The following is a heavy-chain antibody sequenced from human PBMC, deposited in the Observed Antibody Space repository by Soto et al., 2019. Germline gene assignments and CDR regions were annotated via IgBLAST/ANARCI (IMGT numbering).Heavy chain of an antibody. J-gene: IGHJ6*02. V-gene: IGHV1-2*02. CDR3: ARVDIAVARLLGGMDV. D-gene: IGHD6-19*01. Sequence: QVQLVQSGAEVKKPGASVKVSCKAAGYTFTGYHMHWVRQAPGQGLEWMGWINPNRGGTNHAQKIQGRVNMTREPSIRTAYIELTRLRSGDTAVYCCARVDIAVARLLGGMDVWGQGTTITVSS. CDR2: INPNRGGT. CDR1: GYTFTGYH.